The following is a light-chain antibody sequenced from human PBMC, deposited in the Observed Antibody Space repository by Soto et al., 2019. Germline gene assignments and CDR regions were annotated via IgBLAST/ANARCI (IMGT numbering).Light chain of an antibody. V-gene: IGLV7-43*01. CDR3: LLYFGDAQV. J-gene: IGLJ3*02. CDR1: TGAVTSGHF. Sequence: QTVVPQEPSLTVSPGGTVPLTCASTTGAVTSGHFPNWFQQKPGQAPRPVIDGTIRKHSWTPTRFSGSLLGGKAALTLSDVQPEEEAEYYCLLYFGDAQVFGGGTKLTVL. CDR2: GTI.